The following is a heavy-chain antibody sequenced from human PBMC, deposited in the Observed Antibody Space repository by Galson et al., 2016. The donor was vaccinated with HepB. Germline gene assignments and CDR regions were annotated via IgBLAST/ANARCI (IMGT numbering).Heavy chain of an antibody. CDR2: IYCGGDT. CDR1: GFTVSSHY. D-gene: IGHD2-2*02. Sequence: SLRLSCAASGFTVSSHYMGWVRQAPGKGLEWVSVIYCGGDTYYADSVRGRFTISRHNSKNTLFLQMNSLRTEDTAVYYCATRGQYPIHTHYYYGMDVWGQGTTVTVSS. CDR3: ATRGQYPIHTHYYYGMDV. V-gene: IGHV3-53*04. J-gene: IGHJ6*02.